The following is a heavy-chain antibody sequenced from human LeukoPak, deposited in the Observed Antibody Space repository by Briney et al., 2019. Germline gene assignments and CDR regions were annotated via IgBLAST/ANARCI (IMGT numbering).Heavy chain of an antibody. CDR2: IIPSGGST. D-gene: IGHD6-19*01. V-gene: IGHV1-46*01. CDR1: GGTFSSYT. CDR3: ARWGEAVAV. Sequence: ASVKVSCKASGGTFSSYTISWVRQAPGQGLEWMGRIIPSGGSTSYAQKFQGRVTMTRDTSTSTVYMELSSLRSEDTAVYYCARWGEAVAVWGQGTLVTVSS. J-gene: IGHJ4*02.